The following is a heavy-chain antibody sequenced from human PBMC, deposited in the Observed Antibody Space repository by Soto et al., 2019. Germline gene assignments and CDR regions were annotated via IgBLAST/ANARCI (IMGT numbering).Heavy chain of an antibody. CDR2: IYYSGST. CDR1: GGSVSSGSYY. D-gene: IGHD3-10*01. CDR3: ARANLQYGSGSNGMDV. J-gene: IGHJ6*02. Sequence: SETLSLTCTVSGGSVSSGSYYWSWIRQPPGKGLEWIGYIYYSGSTNYNPSPKSRVTISVDTSKNQFSLKLSSVTAADTAVYYCARANLQYGSGSNGMDVWGQGTTVTVSS. V-gene: IGHV4-61*01.